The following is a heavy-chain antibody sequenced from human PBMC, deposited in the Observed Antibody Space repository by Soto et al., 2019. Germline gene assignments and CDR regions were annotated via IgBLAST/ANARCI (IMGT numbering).Heavy chain of an antibody. J-gene: IGHJ4*02. CDR3: ARRPERYYDFWSGEFAY. Sequence: SETLSLTCAVYGGSFSGYYWSWIRQPPGKGLEWIGEINHSGSTNYNPSLKSRVTISVDTSKNQFSLKLSSVTAADTDVYYCARRPERYYDFWSGEFAYWGQGTLVTVSS. CDR2: INHSGST. V-gene: IGHV4-34*01. D-gene: IGHD3-3*01. CDR1: GGSFSGYY.